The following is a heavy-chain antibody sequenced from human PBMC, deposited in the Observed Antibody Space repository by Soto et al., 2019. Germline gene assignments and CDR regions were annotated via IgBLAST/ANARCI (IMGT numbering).Heavy chain of an antibody. CDR2: IYYSGST. V-gene: IGHV4-59*08. CDR3: ARRYGRYPDY. Sequence: SETLSLTCTVSGGSISSYYWSWIRQPPGKGLEWIGYIYYSGSTNYNPSLKSRVTISVDTSKNQFSLKLSSVTAADTAVYCCARRYGRYPDYCGQGTLDTVSS. J-gene: IGHJ4*02. D-gene: IGHD4-17*01. CDR1: GGSISSYY.